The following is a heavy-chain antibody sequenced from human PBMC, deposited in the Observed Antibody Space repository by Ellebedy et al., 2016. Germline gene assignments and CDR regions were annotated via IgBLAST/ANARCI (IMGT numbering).Heavy chain of an antibody. CDR2: ISFDGADK. CDR1: GFTFSTSV. CDR3: ARDHDETGDI. V-gene: IGHV3-30-3*01. Sequence: GGSLRLXXAASGFTFSTSVLHWVRQAPGKGLEWVAGISFDGADKHYADSVKGRFIISRDNSKNTLFLQMDSLRPEDTAVYYCARDHDETGDIWGQGTQVTVSS. J-gene: IGHJ3*02. D-gene: IGHD3-16*01.